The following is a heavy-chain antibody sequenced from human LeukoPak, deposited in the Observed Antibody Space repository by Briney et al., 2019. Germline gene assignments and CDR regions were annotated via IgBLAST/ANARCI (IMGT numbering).Heavy chain of an antibody. CDR3: ARESSTSGFDY. V-gene: IGHV3-7*03. Sequence: PGGSLLLSCASSGFPFSSYWLSWVGQAPGKGLEWVANIKQDGSEKYYVDSVKGRFTISRDNAKNSLYLQMTSLRAEETAVYYCARESSTSGFDYWGQGTLVTVSS. CDR2: IKQDGSEK. J-gene: IGHJ4*02. D-gene: IGHD2-2*01. CDR1: GFPFSSYW.